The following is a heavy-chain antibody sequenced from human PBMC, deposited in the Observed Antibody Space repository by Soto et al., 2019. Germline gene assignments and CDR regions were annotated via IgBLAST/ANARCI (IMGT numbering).Heavy chain of an antibody. D-gene: IGHD2-21*01. V-gene: IGHV4-39*01. CDR2: IYYSGST. Sequence: QLQLQESGPGLVKPSETLSLTCTVSGGSISSSSYYWGWIRPPPGKGLEWIGSIYYSGSTYYNPSLKSRVTISVDTSKNQFSLKLSSVTAADTAVYYCARQRRLLLSDYWGQGTLVTVSS. CDR3: ARQRRLLLSDY. J-gene: IGHJ4*02. CDR1: GGSISSSSYY.